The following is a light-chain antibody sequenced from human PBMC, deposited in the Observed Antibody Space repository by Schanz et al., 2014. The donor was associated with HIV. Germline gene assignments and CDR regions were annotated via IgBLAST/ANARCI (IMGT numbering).Light chain of an antibody. CDR1: RNDVGTYNL. J-gene: IGLJ3*02. CDR2: EVT. CDR3: CSFAGTIWV. Sequence: QSVLTQPASVSGSPGQSITISCTGTRNDVGTYNLVSWYQQHPGKAPQLMIYEVTKRPSGVSDRFSGSKSDNTASLTISGLQADDEADYYCCSFAGTIWVFGGGTKLTVL. V-gene: IGLV2-23*02.